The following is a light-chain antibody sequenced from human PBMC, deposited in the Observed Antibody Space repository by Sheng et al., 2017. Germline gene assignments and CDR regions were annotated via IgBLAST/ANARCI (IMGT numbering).Light chain of an antibody. CDR3: QQHFDSWT. Sequence: EGVMTQSPVTLSVSPGERVTLSCRASQPINNMVAWYQQKPGQAPRLLIHSASTRATGIPARFSGSGSGTEFSLSISSLQSEDFAVYYCQQHFDSWTFGPGTKVGN. V-gene: IGKV3D-15*01. CDR2: SAS. J-gene: IGKJ1*01. CDR1: QPINNM.